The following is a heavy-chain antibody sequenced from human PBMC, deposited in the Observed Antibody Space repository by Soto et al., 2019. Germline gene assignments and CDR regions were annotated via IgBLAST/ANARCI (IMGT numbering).Heavy chain of an antibody. D-gene: IGHD6-13*01. CDR1: GGSISTYY. CDR2: INYSGRT. Sequence: SETLSLTCTVSGGSISTYYWSWIRQPPGKGLEWIGYINYSGRTNYNPSLKSRVTMSLDTPKNQFSLKLRSVTAADTALFYCARYAGSSWFDYWGQGTLVTVSS. J-gene: IGHJ4*02. V-gene: IGHV4-59*01. CDR3: ARYAGSSWFDY.